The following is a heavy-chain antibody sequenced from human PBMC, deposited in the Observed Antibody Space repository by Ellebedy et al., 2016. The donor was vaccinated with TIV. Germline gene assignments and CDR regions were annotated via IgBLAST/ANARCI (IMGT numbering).Heavy chain of an antibody. CDR2: IYYSGGT. D-gene: IGHD1-14*01. CDR1: YDSISSYY. CDR3: ATGPNQDFFDY. J-gene: IGHJ4*02. V-gene: IGHV4-59*01. Sequence: MPSETLSLTCTVSYDSISSYYWSGNRQPLGKGLEWIGYIYYSGGTNYNPSLKSRVTIELDTSKNQLSLKISSVTAADTAVYYCATGPNQDFFDYWGQGTQVTVSP.